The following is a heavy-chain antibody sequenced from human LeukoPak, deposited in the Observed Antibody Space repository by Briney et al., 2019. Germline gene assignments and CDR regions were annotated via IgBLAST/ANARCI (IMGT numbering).Heavy chain of an antibody. Sequence: SETLSLTCAVYGGSFSGYYWSWIRQPPGKGLEWIGEINHSESTNYNPSLKSRVTISVDTSKNQFSLKLSSVTAADTAVYYCARFGQPRRYCSSTSCYDYWGQGTLVTVSS. CDR2: INHSEST. D-gene: IGHD2-2*01. CDR1: GGSFSGYY. CDR3: ARFGQPRRYCSSTSCYDY. V-gene: IGHV4-34*01. J-gene: IGHJ4*02.